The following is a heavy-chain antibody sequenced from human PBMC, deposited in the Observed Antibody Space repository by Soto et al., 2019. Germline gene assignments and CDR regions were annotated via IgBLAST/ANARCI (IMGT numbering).Heavy chain of an antibody. CDR2: INTDNGNT. CDR1: GYTFTTSA. V-gene: IGHV1-3*04. Sequence: ASGKVSYKASGYTFTTSAFPWLRKAPGQSLEWMGWINTDNGNTYYSQKMQARVTITRDTSASTAYMELSRLRSEDTAVYYCERSRVWWGYYFEYWEKGALVIVAS. D-gene: IGHD1-26*01. J-gene: IGHJ4*02. CDR3: ERSRVWWGYYFEY.